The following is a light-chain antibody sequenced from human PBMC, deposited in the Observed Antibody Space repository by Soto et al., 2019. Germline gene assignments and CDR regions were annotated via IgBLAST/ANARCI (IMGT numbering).Light chain of an antibody. CDR1: QSVSSNY. J-gene: IGKJ3*01. CDR2: GAS. Sequence: EIVMTQSPGTLSLSPGETATLSCRARQSVSSNYVAWFHQKPGQAPRLLIYGASSRATGVPDRFSASGSATDFTLTISRLEPEDFAVYYCQQYGRSPFTFGPGTKVDIK. CDR3: QQYGRSPFT. V-gene: IGKV3-20*01.